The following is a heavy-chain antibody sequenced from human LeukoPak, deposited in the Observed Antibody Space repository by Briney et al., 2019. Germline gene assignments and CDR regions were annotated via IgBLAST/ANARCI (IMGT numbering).Heavy chain of an antibody. J-gene: IGHJ6*02. CDR2: ISSSSSYI. V-gene: IGHV3-21*01. Sequence: GGSLRLSCAASGFTFSSYSMNWVRQAPGKGLEWVSSISSSSSYIYYADSVKGRFTISRDNAKNSLYLQMNSLRAEDTAVYYCARPYYYDSSGYHGDYYYGMDVWGQGTTVTVSS. D-gene: IGHD3-22*01. CDR1: GFTFSSYS. CDR3: ARPYYYDSSGYHGDYYYGMDV.